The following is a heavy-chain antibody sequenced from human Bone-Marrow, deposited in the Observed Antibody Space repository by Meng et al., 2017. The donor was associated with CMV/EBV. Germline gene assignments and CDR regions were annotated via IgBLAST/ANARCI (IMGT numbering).Heavy chain of an antibody. D-gene: IGHD2-2*01. CDR2: VYYSGST. CDR3: ARSPRIVVVPAAIFWFDP. V-gene: IGHV4-59*12. CDR1: GGAISNYY. J-gene: IGHJ5*02. Sequence: GSLRLSCSVSGGAISNYYWSWIRQPPGKGLEWIGYVYYSGSTNYNPSLKSRVTISVDTSKNQFSLKLSSVTAADTAVYYCARSPRIVVVPAAIFWFDPWGQGTLVTVSS.